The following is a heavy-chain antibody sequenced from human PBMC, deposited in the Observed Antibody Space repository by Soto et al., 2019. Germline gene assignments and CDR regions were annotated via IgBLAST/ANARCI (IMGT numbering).Heavy chain of an antibody. Sequence: QVQLVESGGGVVQPGRSLRLSCAASGFTFSSYGMHWVRQAPGKGLEWVAVISYDGSNKYYADSVKGRFTISRDNSKNTLYLQMNSLRAEDTAVYYCAKGAKWELPSYFDYWGQGTLVTVSS. CDR1: GFTFSSYG. D-gene: IGHD1-26*01. CDR3: AKGAKWELPSYFDY. CDR2: ISYDGSNK. J-gene: IGHJ4*02. V-gene: IGHV3-30*18.